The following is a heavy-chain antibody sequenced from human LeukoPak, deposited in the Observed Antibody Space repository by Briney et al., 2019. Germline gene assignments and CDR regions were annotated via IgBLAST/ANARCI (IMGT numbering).Heavy chain of an antibody. CDR3: AKDYYYGSGSYRWFDP. V-gene: IGHV3-23*01. J-gene: IGHJ5*02. CDR1: GFTFSSYA. CDR2: ISGSGGST. Sequence: GGSLRLSCAASGFTFSSYAMSWVRQAPGKGLEWVSAISGSGGSTYYADSVKGRFTISRDNSKNTLYLQMNRLRAEDTAVYYCAKDYYYGSGSYRWFDPWGQGTLVTVSS. D-gene: IGHD3-10*01.